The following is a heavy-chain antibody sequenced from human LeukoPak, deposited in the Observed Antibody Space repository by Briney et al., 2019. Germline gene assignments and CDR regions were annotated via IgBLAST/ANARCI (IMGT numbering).Heavy chain of an antibody. CDR2: IYPNTGGT. CDR3: ARDQRYIAVAGYDAFDI. V-gene: IGHV1-2*02. D-gene: IGHD6-19*01. CDR1: GYTFTAYY. Sequence: ASVNVSCKSSGYTFTAYYMHWVRPAPGQGLEWMGWIYPNTGGTISAQKFQGRVPMTRDTSSSTAYMEVSRLRSDDTAVYYCARDQRYIAVAGYDAFDIWGQGTMVTVSS. J-gene: IGHJ3*02.